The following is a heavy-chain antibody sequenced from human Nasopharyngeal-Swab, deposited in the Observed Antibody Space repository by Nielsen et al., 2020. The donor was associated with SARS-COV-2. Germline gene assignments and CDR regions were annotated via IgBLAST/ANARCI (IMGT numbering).Heavy chain of an antibody. Sequence: SVKVSCKASGGTFSSYAISWVRQAPGQGLEWMGGIIPIFGTANYAQKFQGRVTITADESTSTAYMELSSLRSEDTAVYYCARDQAWGGVLGYWGQGTLVTVSS. CDR1: GGTFSSYA. V-gene: IGHV1-69*13. CDR3: ARDQAWGGVLGY. J-gene: IGHJ4*02. CDR2: IIPIFGTA. D-gene: IGHD2-8*02.